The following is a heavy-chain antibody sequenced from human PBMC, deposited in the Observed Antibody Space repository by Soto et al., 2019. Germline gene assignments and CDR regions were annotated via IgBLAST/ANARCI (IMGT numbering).Heavy chain of an antibody. CDR1: LYTFTLYY. CDR3: ERRTTASGDFDI. V-gene: IGHV1-18*04. D-gene: IGHD4-17*01. J-gene: IGHJ3*02. Sequence: ASVXVSFKCYLYTFTLYYMHLLLQAPGQGLEWMGWISAYNGNTNYAQKLQGRVTMTTDTSTSTAYMELRSLRSDDTDVYYCERRTTASGDFDIWGQGTMVTVSS. CDR2: ISAYNGNT.